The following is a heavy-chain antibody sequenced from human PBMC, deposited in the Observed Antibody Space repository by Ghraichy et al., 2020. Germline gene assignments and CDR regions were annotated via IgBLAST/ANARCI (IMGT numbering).Heavy chain of an antibody. V-gene: IGHV4-34*01. CDR2: INHSGST. CDR1: GGSFSGYY. J-gene: IGHJ6*02. Sequence: ESLNISCAVYGGSFSGYYWSWIRQPPGKELEWIGEINHSGSTNYNPSLKSRVTISVDTSKNQFSLKLSSVTAADTAVYYCARGQITIFGAMDVWGQGTTVTVSS. CDR3: ARGQITIFGAMDV. D-gene: IGHD3-9*01.